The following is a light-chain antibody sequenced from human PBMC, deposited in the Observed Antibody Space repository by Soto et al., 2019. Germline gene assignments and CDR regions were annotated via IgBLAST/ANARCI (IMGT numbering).Light chain of an antibody. CDR3: QQYGSSLFT. V-gene: IGKV3-20*01. Sequence: EIVMTQSPATLSVCPGERATLSCRASQSVSSNLAWYQQKPGQAPRLLIYGASSRATGIPDRFSGSGSGTDFTLTISRLEPEDFAVYYCQQYGSSLFTFGQGTRLEI. J-gene: IGKJ5*01. CDR2: GAS. CDR1: QSVSSN.